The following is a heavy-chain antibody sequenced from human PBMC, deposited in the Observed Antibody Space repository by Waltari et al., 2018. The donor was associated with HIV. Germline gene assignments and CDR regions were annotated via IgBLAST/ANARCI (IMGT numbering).Heavy chain of an antibody. J-gene: IGHJ4*02. CDR1: GFSLNTSGVG. V-gene: IGHV2-5*02. CDR3: SHRSFYGGPNFDC. D-gene: IGHD4-17*01. Sequence: QITVQESGPPLVKPTQTLTLTCTFSGFSLNTSGVGVGWIRQPPGTALEWLALIYWDDDKRYSPALKTRRTITKDTPKNQVMFTMTDMDPVDAATYYWSHRSFYGGPNFDCWGQGILVTGSS. CDR2: IYWDDDK.